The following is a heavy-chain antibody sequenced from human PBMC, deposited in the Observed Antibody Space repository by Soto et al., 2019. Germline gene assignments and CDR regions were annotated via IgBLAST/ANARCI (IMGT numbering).Heavy chain of an antibody. V-gene: IGHV3-21*01. J-gene: IGHJ5*02. D-gene: IGHD6-6*01. CDR2: ISSSSSYI. CDR1: GFTFSSYS. Sequence: GGSLRLSCAASGFTFSSYSMNWVRQAPGKGLEWVSSISSSSSYIYYADSVKGRFTISRDNAKNSLYLQMNSLRAEDTAVYYCARLGSSVEDWFDPWGQGTLVTVYS. CDR3: ARLGSSVEDWFDP.